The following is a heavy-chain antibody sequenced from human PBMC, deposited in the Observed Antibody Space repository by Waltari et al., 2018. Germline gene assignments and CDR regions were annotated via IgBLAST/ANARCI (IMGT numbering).Heavy chain of an antibody. CDR1: GYTFTGYY. Sequence: QVQLVQSGAEVKKPGASVKVSCKASGYTFTGYYMHWVRQAPGQGLEWMGWINPNRGGTNYAQKFQGRVTMTRDTSISTAYMELSRLRSDDTAVYYCARDTVLITMVRGPRGWFDPWGQGTLVTVSS. CDR2: INPNRGGT. CDR3: ARDTVLITMVRGPRGWFDP. D-gene: IGHD3-10*01. J-gene: IGHJ5*02. V-gene: IGHV1-2*02.